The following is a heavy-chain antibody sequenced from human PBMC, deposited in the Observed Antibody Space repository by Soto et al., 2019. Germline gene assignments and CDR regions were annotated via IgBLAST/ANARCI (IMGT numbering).Heavy chain of an antibody. CDR2: ISGSGGGT. J-gene: IGHJ6*03. D-gene: IGHD3-9*01. CDR3: AKIRPYYDILTGYYMWDYYYYMDV. V-gene: IGHV3-23*01. Sequence: VRQAPGKGLEWVSVISGSGGGTYYADSVKGRFTISRDNSKNTLYLQMNSLRAEDTAVYYCAKIRPYYDILTGYYMWDYYYYMDVWGKGNPGHRLL.